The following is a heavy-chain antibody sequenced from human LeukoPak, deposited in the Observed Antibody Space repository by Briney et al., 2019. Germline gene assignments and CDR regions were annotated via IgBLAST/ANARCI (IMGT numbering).Heavy chain of an antibody. CDR2: ISYDGSNK. J-gene: IGHJ4*02. V-gene: IGHV3-30*18. Sequence: GGSLRLSCAASGFTFSSYGMHWVRQAPGKGLEWVAVISYDGSNKYYADSVKGRFTISRDNSKNTLYLQMNSLRAEDTAVYYCAKGAYYDSSGYSFDYWGQGTLVTVSS. CDR1: GFTFSSYG. CDR3: AKGAYYDSSGYSFDY. D-gene: IGHD3-22*01.